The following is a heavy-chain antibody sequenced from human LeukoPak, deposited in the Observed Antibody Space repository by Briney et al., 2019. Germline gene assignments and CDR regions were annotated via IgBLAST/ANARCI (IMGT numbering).Heavy chain of an antibody. CDR2: IYYSGST. V-gene: IGHV4-59*01. Sequence: PSETLSLTCTVSGGSFSSYYWSWIRQPPGKGLEWIGYIYYSGSTNYNPSLKSRVTISVDTSKNQFSLKLSSVTAADTAVYYCARNSRQQLGNWFDPWGQGTLVTVSS. CDR3: ARNSRQQLGNWFDP. D-gene: IGHD6-13*01. CDR1: GGSFSSYY. J-gene: IGHJ5*02.